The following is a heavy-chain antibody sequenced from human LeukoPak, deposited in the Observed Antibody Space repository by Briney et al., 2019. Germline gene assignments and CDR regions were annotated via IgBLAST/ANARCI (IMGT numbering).Heavy chain of an antibody. D-gene: IGHD3-9*01. Sequence: SETLSLTCAVYGGSFSGYYWSWIRQPPGKGLEWIGEINHSGSTNYNPSLKSRVTISVDTSKNQFSLKLSSVTAADTAVYYGARRVRALRYFDWLSYFDYWGQGTLVTVSS. J-gene: IGHJ4*02. CDR1: GGSFSGYY. V-gene: IGHV4-34*01. CDR2: INHSGST. CDR3: ARRVRALRYFDWLSYFDY.